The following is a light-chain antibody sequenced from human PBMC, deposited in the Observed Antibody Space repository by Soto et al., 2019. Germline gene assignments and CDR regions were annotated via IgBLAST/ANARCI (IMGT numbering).Light chain of an antibody. CDR1: QSVSSSY. J-gene: IGKJ1*01. CDR3: QQYGSSSWT. Sequence: EIVLTQSPGTLSLSPGERATLSCRASQSVSSSYLAWYQQKPGQAPRLLIYGASSRATGIPDRFSGSGSGTDFTLTISRLEPEDFAVYYCQQYGSSSWTFGQGTEADIK. CDR2: GAS. V-gene: IGKV3-20*01.